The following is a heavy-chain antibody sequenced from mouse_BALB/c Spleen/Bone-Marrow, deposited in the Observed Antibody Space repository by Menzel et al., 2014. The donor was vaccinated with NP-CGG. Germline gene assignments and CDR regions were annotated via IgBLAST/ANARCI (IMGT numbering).Heavy chain of an antibody. CDR3: ARKKYGIPYAMDY. Sequence: LVKTGASVKISCKASGYSFTGYYMHWVKQSHGKSLEWIGYIGCYNGATSYNQKFKGKAIFTVDTSSSTAYMQFNSLTSEDSAVYYCARKKYGIPYAMDYWGQGTSVTVSS. CDR1: GYSFTGYY. CDR2: IGCYNGAT. D-gene: IGHD2-10*02. V-gene: IGHV1S34*01. J-gene: IGHJ4*01.